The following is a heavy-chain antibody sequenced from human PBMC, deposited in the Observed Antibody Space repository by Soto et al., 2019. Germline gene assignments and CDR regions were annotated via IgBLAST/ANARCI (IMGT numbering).Heavy chain of an antibody. D-gene: IGHD3-3*01. CDR3: ARARSGYDFWSGYYLYGMDV. Sequence: ASVNVSCKASRYTFTSYDINWVRQATEQGLEWIGWMNPTSGNTGYAQKFQGRVTTTRNTSISTAYMELSSLRSEDTAVYYCARARSGYDFWSGYYLYGMDVWGQGTTVTVSS. V-gene: IGHV1-8*01. J-gene: IGHJ6*02. CDR2: MNPTSGNT. CDR1: RYTFTSYD.